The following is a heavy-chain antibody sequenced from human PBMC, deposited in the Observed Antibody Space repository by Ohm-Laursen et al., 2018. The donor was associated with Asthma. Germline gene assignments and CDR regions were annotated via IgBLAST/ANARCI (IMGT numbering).Heavy chain of an antibody. Sequence: SDTLSLTCTVSGGSISSYYWSWIRQPPGKGLEWIGYIYYSGSTNYNPSLKSRVTISVDTSKNQFSLKLSSVTAADTAVYYCARDQGGDYAFDIWGQGTMVTVSS. J-gene: IGHJ3*02. CDR1: GGSISSYY. D-gene: IGHD2-21*02. CDR3: ARDQGGDYAFDI. CDR2: IYYSGST. V-gene: IGHV4-59*01.